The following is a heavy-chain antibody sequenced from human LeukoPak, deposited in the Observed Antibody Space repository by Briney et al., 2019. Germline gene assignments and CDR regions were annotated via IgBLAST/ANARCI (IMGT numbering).Heavy chain of an antibody. CDR2: ISSSSSYI. CDR1: GFPFINAW. CDR3: ARGKSDIVVVPAVRTCFDY. Sequence: GGSLRLSCAASGFPFINAWMNWVRQAPGKGLEWVSSISSSSSYIYYADSVKGRFTISRDNAKNSLYLQMNSLRAEDTAVYYCARGKSDIVVVPAVRTCFDYGGQEPLVTVSP. D-gene: IGHD2-2*01. J-gene: IGHJ4*02. V-gene: IGHV3-21*01.